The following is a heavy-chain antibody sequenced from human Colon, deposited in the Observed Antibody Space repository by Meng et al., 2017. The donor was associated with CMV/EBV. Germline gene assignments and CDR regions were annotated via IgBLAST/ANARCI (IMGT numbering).Heavy chain of an antibody. V-gene: IGHV3-15*01. CDR2: IKSESDGGTT. CDR1: FTNAW. Sequence: FTNAWMSWVRQAPGKGLEWVARIKSESDGGTTDYDASVKGRFTISRDDSKNTLYLEMKSLKTEDTATYYCTSVPIGGYTGYDSRFFDYWGQGTLVTVSS. D-gene: IGHD5-12*01. J-gene: IGHJ4*02. CDR3: TSVPIGGYTGYDSRFFDY.